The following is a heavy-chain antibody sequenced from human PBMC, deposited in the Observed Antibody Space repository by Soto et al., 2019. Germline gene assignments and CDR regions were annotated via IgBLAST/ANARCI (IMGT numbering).Heavy chain of an antibody. V-gene: IGHV4-4*07. D-gene: IGHD1-1*01. CDR2: IYSTGTT. Sequence: QVQLQESGPGLVKPSETLSLTCTVSGASISGFYWSWIRKSAGKGLEWIGRIYSTGTTDYNPTLTCRVMMSVDRSKKQFSLKLSSVTAADTAVYYCVRVRTKSLRDLFDPWGQGISVTVSS. CDR1: GASISGFY. CDR3: VRVRTKSLRDLFDP. J-gene: IGHJ5*02.